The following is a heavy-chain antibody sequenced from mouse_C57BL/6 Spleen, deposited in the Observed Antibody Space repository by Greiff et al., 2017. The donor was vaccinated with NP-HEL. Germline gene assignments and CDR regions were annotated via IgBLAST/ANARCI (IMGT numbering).Heavy chain of an antibody. CDR2: IYPGDGDT. J-gene: IGHJ2*01. CDR3: ARYEAYYSNFYYDY. D-gene: IGHD2-5*01. V-gene: IGHV1-82*01. CDR1: GYAFSSSW. Sequence: QVQLQQSGPELVKPGASVKISCKASGYAFSSSWMNWVKQRPGKGLEWIGRIYPGDGDTNYNGKFKGKATLTAYKSSSTAYMQLSSLTSEDAAVYLSARYEAYYSNFYYDYWGQGTTLTVSS.